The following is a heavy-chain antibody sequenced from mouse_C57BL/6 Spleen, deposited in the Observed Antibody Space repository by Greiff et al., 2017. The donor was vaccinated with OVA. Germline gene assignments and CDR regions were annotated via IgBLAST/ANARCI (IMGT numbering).Heavy chain of an antibody. CDR3: ARGDYSNHYWYFDV. V-gene: IGHV1-81*01. J-gene: IGHJ1*03. CDR1: GYTFTSYG. Sequence: QVQLKQSGAELARPGASVKLSCKASGYTFTSYGISWVKQRTGQGLEWIGEIYPRSGNTYYNEKFKGKATLTADKSSSTAYMELRSLTSEDSAVYFCARGDYSNHYWYFDVWGTGTTVTVSS. D-gene: IGHD2-5*01. CDR2: IYPRSGNT.